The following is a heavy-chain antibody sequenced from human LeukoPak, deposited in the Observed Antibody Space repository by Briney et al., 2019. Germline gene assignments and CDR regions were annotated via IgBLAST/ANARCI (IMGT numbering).Heavy chain of an antibody. V-gene: IGHV1-69*13. CDR1: GGTFSSYA. CDR3: ARTPYVWGSYRYYFDY. CDR2: IIPIFGTA. Sequence: SVKVSFKASGGTFSSYAISWVRQAPGQGLEWMGGIIPIFGTANYAQKFQGRVTITADESTSTAYMELSSLRSEDTAVYYCARTPYVWGSYRYYFDYWGQGTLVTVSS. D-gene: IGHD3-16*02. J-gene: IGHJ4*02.